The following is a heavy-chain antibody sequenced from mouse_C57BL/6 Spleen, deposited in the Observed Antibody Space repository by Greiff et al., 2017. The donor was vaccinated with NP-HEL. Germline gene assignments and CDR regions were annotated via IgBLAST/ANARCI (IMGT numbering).Heavy chain of an antibody. J-gene: IGHJ1*03. CDR2: IDPSDSET. CDR3: ASPNSGTGWYFDV. Sequence: QVQLQQPGAELVRPGSSVKLSCKASGYTFTSYWMHWVKQRPIQGLEWIGNIDPSDSETHYNQQFKDKATLTVDKSSSTAYMQLSSLTSEDSAVYDCASPNSGTGWYFDVWGTGTTVTVSS. D-gene: IGHD4-1*01. V-gene: IGHV1-52*01. CDR1: GYTFTSYW.